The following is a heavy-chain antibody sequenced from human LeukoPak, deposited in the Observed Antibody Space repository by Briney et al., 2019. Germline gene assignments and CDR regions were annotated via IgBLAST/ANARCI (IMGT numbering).Heavy chain of an antibody. CDR2: ISSRSSYI. D-gene: IGHD3-10*01. V-gene: IGHV3-21*01. CDR1: GFTFSSYT. J-gene: IGHJ3*02. Sequence: GGSLRLSCAASGFTFSSYTMKWVRQAPGKGLEWVSSISSRSSYIYYADSVKGRFTISRDNAESSLYLQMNSLRAEDTAVYYCARNTWFGEGIDAFDIWGQGTMDTVSS. CDR3: ARNTWFGEGIDAFDI.